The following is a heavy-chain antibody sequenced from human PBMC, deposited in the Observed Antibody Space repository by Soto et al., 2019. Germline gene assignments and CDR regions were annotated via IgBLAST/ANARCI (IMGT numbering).Heavy chain of an antibody. CDR3: ATTTVVAAAGFDP. J-gene: IGHJ5*02. V-gene: IGHV3-30*03. Sequence: QVHLVESGGGVVQPGKSLRLSCGASGFNFTNYGMQWVRQAPGKGLEWVAIIANNGNKKFYSDSVKGRFTGSRDNSENTLFLQMNSLRPEDTAVYYCATTTVVAAAGFDPWGHGTRVIVSS. CDR2: IANNGNKK. D-gene: IGHD2-15*01. CDR1: GFNFTNYG.